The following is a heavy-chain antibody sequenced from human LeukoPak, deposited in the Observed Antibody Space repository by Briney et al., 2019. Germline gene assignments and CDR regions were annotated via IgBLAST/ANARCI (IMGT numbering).Heavy chain of an antibody. CDR3: ARGGYYYDSSGYLDY. J-gene: IGHJ4*02. CDR2: IYYSGST. D-gene: IGHD3-22*01. Sequence: PSETLSLTCTVSGGSISSYYWSWIRQPPGKGLEWIGYIYYSGSTNYNPTLKSRVTISVDTSKDQFSLKLSSVTAADTAVYYCARGGYYYDSSGYLDYWGQGTLVTVSS. V-gene: IGHV4-59*01. CDR1: GGSISSYY.